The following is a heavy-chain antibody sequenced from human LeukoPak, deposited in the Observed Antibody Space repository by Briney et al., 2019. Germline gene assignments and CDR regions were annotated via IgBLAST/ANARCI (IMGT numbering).Heavy chain of an antibody. CDR2: IIPIFGTA. V-gene: IGHV1-69*05. Sequence: SVKVSCKASGYTFTSYDINWVRQATGQGLKWMGGIIPIFGTANYAQKFQGRVTITTDESTSTAYMELSSLRSEDTAVYYCASHSGSYTINYYYYMDVWGKGTTVTVSS. D-gene: IGHD1-26*01. CDR3: ASHSGSYTINYYYYMDV. CDR1: GYTFTSYD. J-gene: IGHJ6*03.